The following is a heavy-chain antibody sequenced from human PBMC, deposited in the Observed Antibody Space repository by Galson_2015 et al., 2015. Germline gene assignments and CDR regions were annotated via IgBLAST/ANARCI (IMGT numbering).Heavy chain of an antibody. D-gene: IGHD3-10*01. J-gene: IGHJ4*02. CDR1: GFTFSNYW. Sequence: SLRLSCAASGFTFSNYWMSWVRQAPGKGLEWVANIKQDGSEKYYADSVKGRFTISRDNAKNSLYLQMNSLRAEDTAIYYCASQTWTGYFDYWGQGILVTVSS. V-gene: IGHV3-7*03. CDR2: IKQDGSEK. CDR3: ASQTWTGYFDY.